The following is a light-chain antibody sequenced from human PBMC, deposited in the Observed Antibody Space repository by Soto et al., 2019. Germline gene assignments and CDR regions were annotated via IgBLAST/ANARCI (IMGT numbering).Light chain of an antibody. J-gene: IGLJ2*01. CDR2: EVS. CDR3: SSYSSSTTRVA. Sequence: QSVLTQPASVSGSPGQSITISCTGTSSDVGAYKYVSWYQQRPGKAPQLMIYEVSNRPSGVSDRFSGSNSGNTSSLTISGLQAEDEADYYCSSYSSSTTRVAFGGGTKVTVL. CDR1: SSDVGAYKY. V-gene: IGLV2-14*01.